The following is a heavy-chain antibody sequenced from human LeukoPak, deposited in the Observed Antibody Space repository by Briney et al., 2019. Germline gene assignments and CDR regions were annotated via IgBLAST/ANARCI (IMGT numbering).Heavy chain of an antibody. CDR3: ATANSSSWHYFDD. CDR1: GFTFSDYT. J-gene: IGHJ4*02. CDR2: ISYDGSQK. V-gene: IGHV3-30*04. D-gene: IGHD6-13*01. Sequence: PGRSLRLSYAASGFTFSDYTLHWVRQAPGKGLEWLAVISYDGSQKYYADSVTGRFTISRDNSKNTVNLQMNSLRVEDTAVFYCATANSSSWHYFDDWGQGTLVTVSS.